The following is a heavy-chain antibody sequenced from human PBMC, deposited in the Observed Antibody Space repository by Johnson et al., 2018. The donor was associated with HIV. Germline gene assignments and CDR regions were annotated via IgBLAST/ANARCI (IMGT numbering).Heavy chain of an antibody. J-gene: IGHJ3*02. Sequence: MQLVESGGGLVQPGGSLRLSCAASGFTFSSYAMSWVRQAPGKGLEWVSAISGSGGSTYYADSVKGRFTISRDNSKNTLYLQMNSLKTEDTAVYYCTTAYQQWLGPDDAFDIWGQGTMVTVSS. CDR3: TTAYQQWLGPDDAFDI. CDR2: ISGSGGST. CDR1: GFTFSSYA. V-gene: IGHV3-23*04. D-gene: IGHD6-19*01.